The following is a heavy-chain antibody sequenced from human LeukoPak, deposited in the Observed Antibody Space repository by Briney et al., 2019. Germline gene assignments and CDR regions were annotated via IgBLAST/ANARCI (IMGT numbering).Heavy chain of an antibody. J-gene: IGHJ4*02. CDR1: GFIFSGSW. V-gene: IGHV3-7*01. CDR3: ARDLAYSRLDY. D-gene: IGHD5-18*01. Sequence: TGGSLRLSCVASGFIFSGSWMSWVRQAPGKGLEWVASINPDGSKKYSADSVKGRFTISRDNAENSLYLQMNSLRVEDTAFYYCARDLAYSRLDYWGQGMLVTVSS. CDR2: INPDGSKK.